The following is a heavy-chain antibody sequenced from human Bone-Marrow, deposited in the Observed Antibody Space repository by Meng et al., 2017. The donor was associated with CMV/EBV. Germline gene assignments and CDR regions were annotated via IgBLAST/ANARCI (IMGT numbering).Heavy chain of an antibody. CDR3: ARTHCSSTSCSNYYYYGMDV. V-gene: IGHV1-46*01. D-gene: IGHD2-2*01. CDR1: GYTFTSYY. CDR2: INPNGGST. J-gene: IGHJ6*02. Sequence: ASVKVSCKASGYTFTSYYMHWVRQAPGQGLEWMGIINPNGGSTSYAQKFQGRVTMTGDTSTSTVYMELSSLRSEDTAVYYCARTHCSSTSCSNYYYYGMDVWGQGTTVTVSS.